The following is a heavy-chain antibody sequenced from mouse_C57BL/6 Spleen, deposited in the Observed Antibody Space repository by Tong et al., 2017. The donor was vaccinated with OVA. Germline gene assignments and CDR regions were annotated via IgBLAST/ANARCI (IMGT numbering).Heavy chain of an antibody. CDR3: ARQLRPDYYAMDY. Sequence: EVQLQESGGDLVKPGGSLKLSCAASGFTFSSYGMSWVRQTPDKRLEWVATISSGGSYTYYPDNVKGRFTISRDNAKNNLYLQMSHLKSEDTAMYYCARQLRPDYYAMDYWGQGTSVTVSS. CDR2: ISSGGSYT. D-gene: IGHD3-2*02. CDR1: GFTFSSYG. J-gene: IGHJ4*01. V-gene: IGHV5-6*01.